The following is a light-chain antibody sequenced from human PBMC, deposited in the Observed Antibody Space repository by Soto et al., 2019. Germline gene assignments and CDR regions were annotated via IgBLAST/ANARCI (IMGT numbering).Light chain of an antibody. CDR2: DES. CDR1: QRIGPY. CDR3: QQYDNLLT. V-gene: IGKV1-33*01. J-gene: IGKJ4*01. Sequence: DIQMTQSPSSLSASVGDSVTITCRASQRIGPYLNWYQQKPGKDPKLLIYDESNLETGVPSRFSGSGSGTDFTFTISSLQPEDIATYYCQQYDNLLTFGGGTKVDIK.